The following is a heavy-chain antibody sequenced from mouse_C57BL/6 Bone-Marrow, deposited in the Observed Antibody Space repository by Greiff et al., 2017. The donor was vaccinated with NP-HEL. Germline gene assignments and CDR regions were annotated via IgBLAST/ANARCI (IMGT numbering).Heavy chain of an antibody. J-gene: IGHJ2*01. CDR1: GFTFSNYW. D-gene: IGHD1-1*01. CDR2: IRLKSDNYAT. CDR3: ITTVAPYYFGY. Sequence: EVQLQESGGGLVQPGGSLKLSCVASGFTFSNYWMNWVRQSPEKGLEWVAQIRLKSDNYATHYAESVKGRFTISRDDSKSSVYLQMNNLRAEDTGIYYCITTVAPYYFGYWGQGTTLTVSS. V-gene: IGHV6-3*01.